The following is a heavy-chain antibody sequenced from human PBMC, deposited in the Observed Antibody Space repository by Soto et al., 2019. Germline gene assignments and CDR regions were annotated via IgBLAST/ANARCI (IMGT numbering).Heavy chain of an antibody. CDR3: GREGGGNRNDALDY. J-gene: IGHJ4*02. CDR1: GFTFSRYS. Sequence: QVQLVESGGGVVQPGRSLRLSCAASGFTFSRYSMHWVRQAPGKGLEWVAVISYDGSNKYYADSVKGRFTISRDNSKNTLALQMNSLSAGDTAVYYCGREGGGNRNDALDYWGQGTLVTVSS. V-gene: IGHV3-30-3*01. D-gene: IGHD1-1*01. CDR2: ISYDGSNK.